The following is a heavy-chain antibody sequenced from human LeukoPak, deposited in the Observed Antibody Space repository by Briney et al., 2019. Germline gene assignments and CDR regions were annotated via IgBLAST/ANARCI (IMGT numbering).Heavy chain of an antibody. CDR3: ARRSPNHGWPFDS. CDR2: ISHAGST. CDR1: GGSFSGYF. D-gene: IGHD6-19*01. V-gene: IGHV4-34*01. Sequence: SETLSLTCAVYGGSFSGYFWTWIRQPPGKGLEWIGEISHAGSTNYNPSLRHGITMSVDTSKNQFSLKVISVTAADTAMYYCARRSPNHGWPFDSWGQGTRVTVSS. J-gene: IGHJ4*02.